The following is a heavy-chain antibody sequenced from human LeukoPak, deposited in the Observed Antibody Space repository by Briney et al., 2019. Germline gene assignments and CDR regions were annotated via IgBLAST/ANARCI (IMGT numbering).Heavy chain of an antibody. Sequence: GGSLRLSCAASGFTFRSYSMNWVRQAPGKGLEWVSYISSSSTTIFYADSVKGRFTISRDNSKNTLYLQMNSLRAEDTAVYYCARSKRYCSGGSCRTQYYFDYWGQGTLVTVSS. J-gene: IGHJ4*02. CDR3: ARSKRYCSGGSCRTQYYFDY. D-gene: IGHD2-15*01. CDR1: GFTFRSYS. CDR2: ISSSSTTI. V-gene: IGHV3-48*01.